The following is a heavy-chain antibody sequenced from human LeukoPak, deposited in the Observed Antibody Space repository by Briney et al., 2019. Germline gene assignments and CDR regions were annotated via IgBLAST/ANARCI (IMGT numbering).Heavy chain of an antibody. CDR3: AKALSSGWYYYFDY. V-gene: IGHV3-23*01. CDR2: ISGSGGST. CDR1: GFTVSSNY. Sequence: GGSLRLSCAASGFTVSSNYMSWVRQAPGKGLEWVSAISGSGGSTYYADSVKGRFTISRDNSKNTLYLQMNSLRAEDTAVYYCAKALSSGWYYYFDYWGQGTLVTVSS. J-gene: IGHJ4*02. D-gene: IGHD6-19*01.